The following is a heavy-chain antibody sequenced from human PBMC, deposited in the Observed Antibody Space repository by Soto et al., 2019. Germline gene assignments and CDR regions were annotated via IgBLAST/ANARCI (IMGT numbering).Heavy chain of an antibody. V-gene: IGHV1-2*02. CDR3: ARGGDTIHGRRAVAKRVDY. CDR1: GYTFTGYY. CDR2: INPNSGGT. D-gene: IGHD6-19*01. J-gene: IGHJ4*02. Sequence: ASVKVSCKASGYTFTGYYMHWVRQAPGQGLEWMGWINPNSGGTNYAQKFQGRVTMTRDTSISTAYMELRRLRSDDTAVYYCARGGDTIHGRRAVAKRVDYWRKGTLVTX.